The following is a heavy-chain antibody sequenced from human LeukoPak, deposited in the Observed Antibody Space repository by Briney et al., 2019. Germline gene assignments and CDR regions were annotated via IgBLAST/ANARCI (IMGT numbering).Heavy chain of an antibody. CDR2: IYYSGST. Sequence: PSQTLSLTCTVSGGSISSGDYYWSWIRQPPGKGLEWIGYIYYSGSTYYNPSLKSRVTISVDTSKNQFSLKLSSVTAADTAVYYCARGDIVVVPAATNWGQGTLVTVSS. CDR3: ARGDIVVVPAATN. CDR1: GGSISSGDYY. V-gene: IGHV4-30-4*01. D-gene: IGHD2-2*01. J-gene: IGHJ4*02.